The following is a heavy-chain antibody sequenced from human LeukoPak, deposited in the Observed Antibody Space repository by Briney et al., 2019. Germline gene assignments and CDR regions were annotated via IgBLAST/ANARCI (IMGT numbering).Heavy chain of an antibody. CDR1: GFSFSTYA. J-gene: IGHJ4*02. CDR2: ISSNGGYI. CDR3: ARGRKSGTYKYYFDY. D-gene: IGHD1-26*01. Sequence: GGSLRLSCAGSGFSFSTYALHWVRQAPGKGLEYVSGISSNGGYIYYSNSMKGRFTISRDNSKNTVYLQMGSLRAEDMAVYYCARGRKSGTYKYYFDYWGQGTLVTVSS. V-gene: IGHV3-64*01.